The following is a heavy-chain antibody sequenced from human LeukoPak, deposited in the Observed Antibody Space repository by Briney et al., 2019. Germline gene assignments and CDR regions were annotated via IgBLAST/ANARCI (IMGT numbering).Heavy chain of an antibody. D-gene: IGHD3-22*01. V-gene: IGHV1-46*01. CDR3: ARGTGGYYNY. Sequence: ASVKVSCKASGYSFTSYYMHWVRQAPGQGLEWMGIINPSGGSTTYGQKFQGRLTMTRDTSTSTVYMELSSLRSEDTAVYYCARGTGGYYNYWGQGTLVTVSS. CDR2: INPSGGST. CDR1: GYSFTSYY. J-gene: IGHJ4*02.